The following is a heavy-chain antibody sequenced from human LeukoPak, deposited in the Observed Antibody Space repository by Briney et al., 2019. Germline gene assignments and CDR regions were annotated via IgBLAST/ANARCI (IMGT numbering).Heavy chain of an antibody. V-gene: IGHV3-30*18. CDR1: GFTFSSYG. CDR3: AEDSGSVPAVFDY. D-gene: IGHD2-2*01. CDR2: ISYDGSNK. Sequence: GGSLRLSCAASGFTFSSYGMHWVRQAPGKGLEWVAVISYDGSNKYYADSVKGRFTISRDNSKNTLYLQMNSLRAEDTAVYYCAEDSGSVPAVFDYWGQGTLVTVSS. J-gene: IGHJ4*02.